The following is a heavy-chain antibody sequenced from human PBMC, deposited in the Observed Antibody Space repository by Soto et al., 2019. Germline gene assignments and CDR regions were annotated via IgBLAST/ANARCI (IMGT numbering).Heavy chain of an antibody. CDR1: GTSISSYY. D-gene: IGHD2-8*01. V-gene: IGHV4-59*01. CDR3: ARYNPYAIDY. Sequence: VQLQESGPGLVKPSETLSLTCTVSGTSISSYYWSWIRQPPGKGLEWIANIHYSGTTNYNPSLASRVTLSVDTSKNQFSLKTTSVTAADRAMYFCARYNPYAIDYWGRGTLVTVSS. CDR2: IHYSGTT. J-gene: IGHJ4*02.